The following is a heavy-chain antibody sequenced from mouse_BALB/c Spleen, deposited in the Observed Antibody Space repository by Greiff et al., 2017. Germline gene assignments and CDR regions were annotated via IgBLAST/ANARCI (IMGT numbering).Heavy chain of an antibody. CDR2: ISSGGSYT. J-gene: IGHJ4*01. CDR1: GFTFSSYA. D-gene: IGHD2-1*01. CDR3: ARGGNYRAMDY. Sequence: EVMLVESGGGLVKPGGSLKLSCAASGFTFSSYAMSWVRQSPEKRLEWVAEISSGGSYTYYPDTVTGRFTISRDNAKNTLYLEMSSLRSEDTAMYYCARGGNYRAMDYWGQGTSVTVSS. V-gene: IGHV5-9-4*01.